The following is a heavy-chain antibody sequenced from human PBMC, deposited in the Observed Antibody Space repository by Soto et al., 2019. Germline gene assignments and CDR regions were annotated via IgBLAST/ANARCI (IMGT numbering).Heavy chain of an antibody. J-gene: IGHJ5*02. Sequence: SETLSLTCTVSGGSISSYYWSWIRQPPGKGLEWIGYIYYSGSTNYNPSLKSRVTISVDTSKNQFSLKLSSVTAADTAVYYCARGWGYSYGLNNWFDPWGQGTLVTV. CDR3: ARGWGYSYGLNNWFDP. V-gene: IGHV4-59*01. CDR1: GGSISSYY. CDR2: IYYSGST. D-gene: IGHD5-18*01.